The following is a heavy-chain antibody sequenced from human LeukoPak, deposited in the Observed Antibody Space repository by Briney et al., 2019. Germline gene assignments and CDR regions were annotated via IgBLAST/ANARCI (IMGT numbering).Heavy chain of an antibody. CDR3: ARVTPTYGSYYYYMDV. CDR1: GGTFSSYA. D-gene: IGHD2/OR15-2a*01. CDR2: IIPIFGTA. J-gene: IGHJ6*03. V-gene: IGHV1-69*05. Sequence: SVKVSCKASGGTFSSYAVSWVRQALGQGLEWMGGIIPIFGTANYAQKFQGRVTITTDESTSTAYMELSSLRSEDTAVYYCARVTPTYGSYYYYMDVWGKGTTVTVSS.